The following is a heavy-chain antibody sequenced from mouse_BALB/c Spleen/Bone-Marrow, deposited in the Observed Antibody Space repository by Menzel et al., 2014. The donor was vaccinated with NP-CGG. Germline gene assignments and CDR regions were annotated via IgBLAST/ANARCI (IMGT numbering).Heavy chain of an antibody. J-gene: IGHJ4*01. Sequence: EVKVVESGGGLVQPGGSRKLSCAASGFTFXSFGMHWVRQAPEKGLEWVAYISSGSSTIYYADTVKGRFTISRDNPKNTLFLQMTSLRSEDTAMYYCARDEDYAMDYWGQGTSVTVSS. CDR1: GFTFXSFG. CDR2: ISSGSSTI. V-gene: IGHV5-17*02. CDR3: ARDEDYAMDY.